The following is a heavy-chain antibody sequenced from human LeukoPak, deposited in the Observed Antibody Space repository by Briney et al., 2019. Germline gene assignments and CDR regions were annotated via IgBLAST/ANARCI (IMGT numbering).Heavy chain of an antibody. Sequence: PGGSLRLSCVASGLTFRNSAMSWVRQAPGKGLEWVSLISFSGDNTYYADSVTGRFTISRDNSENTLYLQMNSLRAEDTALYYCASCPTPSNCYGLQLGRWGQGTLVSVSS. CDR3: ASCPTPSNCYGLQLGR. J-gene: IGHJ4*02. V-gene: IGHV3-23*01. D-gene: IGHD6-25*01. CDR1: GLTFRNSA. CDR2: ISFSGDNT.